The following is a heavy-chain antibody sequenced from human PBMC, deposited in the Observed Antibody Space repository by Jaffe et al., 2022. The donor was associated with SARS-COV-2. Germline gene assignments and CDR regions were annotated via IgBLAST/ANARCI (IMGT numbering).Heavy chain of an antibody. V-gene: IGHV3-48*01. CDR3: ARGANPKYFDY. CDR1: GFTFSSYS. J-gene: IGHJ4*02. D-gene: IGHD2-15*01. CDR2: ITSSGSAI. Sequence: DVQLVESGGGLVQPGGSLRLSCAASGFTFSSYSMSWVRQAPGKGLEWFSYITSSGSAIYYADSVKGRFTISRDNARDSLYLQMNSLRAEDTAVYYCARGANPKYFDYWGQGTLVTVSS.